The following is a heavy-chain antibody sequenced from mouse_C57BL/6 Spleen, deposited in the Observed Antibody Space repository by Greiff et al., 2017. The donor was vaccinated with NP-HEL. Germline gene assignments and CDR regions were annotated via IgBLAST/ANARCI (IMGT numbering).Heavy chain of an antibody. V-gene: IGHV1-74*01. CDR3: ALYDYDDPLFAY. Sequence: QVQLKQPGAELVKPGASVKVSCKASGYTFTSYWMHWVKQRPGQGLEWIGRIHPSDSDTNYNQKFKGKATLTVDKSSSTAYMQLSSLTSEDSAVYYCALYDYDDPLFAYWGQGTLVTVSA. CDR2: IHPSDSDT. CDR1: GYTFTSYW. D-gene: IGHD2-4*01. J-gene: IGHJ3*01.